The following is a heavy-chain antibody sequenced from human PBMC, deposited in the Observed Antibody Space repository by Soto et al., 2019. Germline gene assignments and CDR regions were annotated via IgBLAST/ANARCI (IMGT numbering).Heavy chain of an antibody. CDR2: IDPSDSYT. D-gene: IGHD2-2*01. CDR3: ASLNMDCSSTSCYSERWFDP. J-gene: IGHJ5*02. CDR1: GYSFTSYW. V-gene: IGHV5-10-1*01. Sequence: GESLKISCKGSGYSFTSYWISWVRQMPGKGLEWMGRIDPSDSYTNYSPSFQGHVTISADKSISTAYLQWSSLKASDTAMYYCASLNMDCSSTSCYSERWFDPWGQGTLVTVS.